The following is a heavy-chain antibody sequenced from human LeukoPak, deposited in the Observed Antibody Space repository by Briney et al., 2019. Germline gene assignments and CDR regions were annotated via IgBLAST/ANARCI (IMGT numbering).Heavy chain of an antibody. CDR2: MNPNSGNT. D-gene: IGHD6-13*01. CDR3: ARQGGIAAPWDY. Sequence: ASVKVSCKASGYTFTSYDINWVRQATGQGLEWMGWMNPNSGNTGYAQKFQGRVPMTRNTSISTAYMELSSLRSEDTAVYYCARQGGIAAPWDYWGQGTLVTVSS. J-gene: IGHJ4*02. V-gene: IGHV1-8*01. CDR1: GYTFTSYD.